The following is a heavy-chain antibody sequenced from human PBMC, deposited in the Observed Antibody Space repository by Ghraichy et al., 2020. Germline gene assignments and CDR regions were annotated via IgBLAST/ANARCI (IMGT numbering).Heavy chain of an antibody. CDR2: IHYTGSA. J-gene: IGHJ5*02. CDR1: GDSISSDVYY. Sequence: SETLSLTCSVSGDSISSDVYYWTWIRQHPGRALEWIGYIHYTGSAHYNPSLKSRVIISSDTSKNQFSLRLNSVTAADTAVYYCAAEIAIAGWFDPWGQGTLVTVSS. V-gene: IGHV4-31*03. CDR3: AAEIAIAGWFDP. D-gene: IGHD2-21*01.